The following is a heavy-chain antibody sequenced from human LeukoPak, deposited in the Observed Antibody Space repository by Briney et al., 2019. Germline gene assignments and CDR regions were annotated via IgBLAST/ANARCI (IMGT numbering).Heavy chain of an antibody. Sequence: KTSETLSLTCTVSGGSISSYYWNWIRQPAGKGLEWIGRIYSSGSTNYNHSLKSRVTMSVDTSKNQFSLKLSSVTAADTAVYYCAREISPSMASYYYYYMDVWGNGTTVTVSS. J-gene: IGHJ6*03. D-gene: IGHD2/OR15-2a*01. CDR1: GGSISSYY. CDR3: AREISPSMASYYYYYMDV. CDR2: IYSSGST. V-gene: IGHV4-4*07.